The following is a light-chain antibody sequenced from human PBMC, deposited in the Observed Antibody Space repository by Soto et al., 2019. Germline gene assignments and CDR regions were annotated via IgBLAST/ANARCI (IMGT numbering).Light chain of an antibody. CDR3: QQRANWPLT. CDR1: QSVRNF. V-gene: IGKV3-11*01. Sequence: EIVLTQFPATLSLSPGDRATLSCRASQSVRNFLAWYQQKPGQAPRLLIYDASNRATGIPARFSGSGSATDFTLTVSSLEPEDFAVYYCQQRANWPLTFGGGTSVEIK. CDR2: DAS. J-gene: IGKJ4*01.